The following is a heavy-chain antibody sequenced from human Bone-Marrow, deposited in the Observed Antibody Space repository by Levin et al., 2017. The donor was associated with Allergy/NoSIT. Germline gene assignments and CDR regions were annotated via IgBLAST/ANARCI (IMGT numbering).Heavy chain of an antibody. D-gene: IGHD5-12*01. CDR2: IHYSGST. V-gene: IGHV4-31*03. Sequence: SETLSLTCTVSGGSISSGTYYWSWIRQHPGKGLEWIWYIHYSGSTYYNPSLKSRITISVDTYKNQISLKLNSVTAADTAVYYCARLEYSGYDSRFDYWGQGTLVTVSS. CDR3: ARLEYSGYDSRFDY. CDR1: GGSISSGTYY. J-gene: IGHJ4*02.